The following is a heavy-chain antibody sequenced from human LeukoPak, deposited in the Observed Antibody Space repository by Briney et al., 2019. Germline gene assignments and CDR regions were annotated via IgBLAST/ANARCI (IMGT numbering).Heavy chain of an antibody. J-gene: IGHJ3*02. CDR1: GFTFDDYA. D-gene: IGHD3-22*01. CDR3: AKDRYYYYDSSGYYGYDAFDI. Sequence: GGSLRLSCAASGFTFDDYAMHWVRQAPGKGLEWVSGISWNSGSIGYADSVKGRFTISRDNAKNSLYLQMNSLRAEDTALYYCAKDRYYYYDSSGYYGYDAFDIWGQGTMVTASS. V-gene: IGHV3-9*01. CDR2: ISWNSGSI.